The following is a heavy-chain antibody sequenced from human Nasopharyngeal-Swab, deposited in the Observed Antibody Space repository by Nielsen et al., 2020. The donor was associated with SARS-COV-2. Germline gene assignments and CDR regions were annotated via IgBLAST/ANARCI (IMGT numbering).Heavy chain of an antibody. Sequence: ETLSLTCAASGFTFSSYSMNWVRQAPGKGLEWVSSISSSSSYIYYADSVKGRFTISRDNAKNSLYLQMNSLRAEDTAVYYCASPATVTTLYDYYYYMDVWGKGTTVTVSS. J-gene: IGHJ6*03. CDR1: GFTFSSYS. D-gene: IGHD4-17*01. CDR2: ISSSSSYI. V-gene: IGHV3-21*01. CDR3: ASPATVTTLYDYYYYMDV.